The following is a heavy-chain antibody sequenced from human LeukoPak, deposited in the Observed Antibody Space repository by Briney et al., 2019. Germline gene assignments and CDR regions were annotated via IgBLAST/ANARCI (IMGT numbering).Heavy chain of an antibody. CDR3: ARLRVVAATRAGPMEFDY. CDR2: IYYSGST. CDR1: GCAVSSGSYY. V-gene: IGHV4-61*01. D-gene: IGHD2-15*01. Sequence: SETLSLTCTVSGCAVSSGSYYWSWMRQPPGKGLEWIGYIYYSGSTNYNPSLKSRVTISVDTSKNQFSLKLSSVTAADTAVYYCARLRVVAATRAGPMEFDYWGQGTLVTVSS. J-gene: IGHJ4*02.